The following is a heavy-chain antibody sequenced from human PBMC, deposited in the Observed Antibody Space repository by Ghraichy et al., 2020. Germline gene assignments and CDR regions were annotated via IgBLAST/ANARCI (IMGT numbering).Heavy chain of an antibody. Sequence: ASVKVSCKVSGYMFTELYMHWVRQAPGKGLEWMGGFDPEDGETIYAQKFQGRVTMTEDTSTDTAFLELSSLSSDDTAVYYCAADPRLAGTWYHYYAMDVWGQGTTVTVSS. CDR2: FDPEDGET. CDR1: GYMFTELY. D-gene: IGHD6-13*01. CDR3: AADPRLAGTWYHYYAMDV. V-gene: IGHV1-24*01. J-gene: IGHJ6*02.